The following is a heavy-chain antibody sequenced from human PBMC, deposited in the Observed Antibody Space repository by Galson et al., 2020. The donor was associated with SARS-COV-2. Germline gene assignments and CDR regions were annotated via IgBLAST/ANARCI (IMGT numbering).Heavy chain of an antibody. J-gene: IGHJ4*02. CDR3: VRDGYYDSRNSYHTELN. CDR2: IKEDGSDK. V-gene: IGHV3-7*01. CDR1: GFTFTDYW. D-gene: IGHD3-16*01. Sequence: GGSLRLSCAASGFTFTDYWMTWVRQGPGKGLEWVANIKEDGSDKYYVDSVKGRFTIFRDNAEKSLYLQMNSLRAEDTAVYYCVRDGYYDSRNSYHTELNWGRGTVVTVSS.